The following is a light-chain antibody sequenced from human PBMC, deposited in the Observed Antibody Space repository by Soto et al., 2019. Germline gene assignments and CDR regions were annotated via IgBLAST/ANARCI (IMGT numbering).Light chain of an antibody. CDR2: DAS. CDR1: QSVSTY. V-gene: IGKV3-11*01. Sequence: EIVLTQSPATLSLSPGEKATLSCRASQSVSTYLAWYQQKRGQAPRLLIYDASNRATGIPARFSGSGAGTDFTRTINSLEPEDFAVYYCQQRSRWPPGGTFGGGTKVEI. CDR3: QQRSRWPPGGT. J-gene: IGKJ4*01.